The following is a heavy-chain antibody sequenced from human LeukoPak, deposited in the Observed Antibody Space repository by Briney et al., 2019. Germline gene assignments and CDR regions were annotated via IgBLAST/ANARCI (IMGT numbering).Heavy chain of an antibody. D-gene: IGHD1-26*01. Sequence: SETLSLTCTASGGSISSYYWSWIRQPPGKGLEWIGYIYYSGSTNYNPSLKSRVTISVDTSKNQFSLKLSSVTAADTAVYYCARYSVATRYYYYYGMDVWGQGTTVTVSS. CDR3: ARYSVATRYYYYYGMDV. V-gene: IGHV4-59*01. J-gene: IGHJ6*02. CDR2: IYYSGST. CDR1: GGSISSYY.